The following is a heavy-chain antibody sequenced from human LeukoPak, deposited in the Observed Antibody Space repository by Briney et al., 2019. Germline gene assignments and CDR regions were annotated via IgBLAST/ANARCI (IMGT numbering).Heavy chain of an antibody. J-gene: IGHJ3*02. D-gene: IGHD6-13*01. V-gene: IGHV1-3*01. CDR2: INAGNGNT. Sequence: ASVKVSCKASGYTFTSYAMHWVRQAPGQRLEWMGWINAGNGNTKYSQKFQGRVTITRDTSASTAYMELSSLRSEDTAVYYCARIKKAAAGNTGSDAFGIWGQGTMVTVSS. CDR1: GYTFTSYA. CDR3: ARIKKAAAGNTGSDAFGI.